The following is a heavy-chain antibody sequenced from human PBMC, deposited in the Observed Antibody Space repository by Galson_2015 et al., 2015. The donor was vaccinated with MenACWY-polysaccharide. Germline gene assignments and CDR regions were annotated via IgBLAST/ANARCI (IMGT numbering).Heavy chain of an antibody. Sequence: SLRLSCAASGFSLGASYMSWIRQAPGKGLEWLSYISKSGDSIYYGDSVKGRFAISRDNAKNSLYLQLNSLEVEDTAIYYCARGHYGLDVWGQGTTVTVSS. CDR1: GFSLGASY. CDR3: ARGHYGLDV. CDR2: ISKSGDSI. V-gene: IGHV3-11*01. J-gene: IGHJ6*02.